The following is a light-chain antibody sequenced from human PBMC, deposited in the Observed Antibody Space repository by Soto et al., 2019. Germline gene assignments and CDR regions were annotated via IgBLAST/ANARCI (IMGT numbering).Light chain of an antibody. Sequence: QSALTQPASVSGSPGQSITISCTGTSSDVGGYNYVSWYQQHPGKAPKLMIYEVSNRPSGVSNRFSGSKSGNTASLTISGLQDEDEADYYCSSYTSSSSYVFGTGTKLTV. CDR2: EVS. V-gene: IGLV2-14*01. CDR1: SSDVGGYNY. CDR3: SSYTSSSSYV. J-gene: IGLJ1*01.